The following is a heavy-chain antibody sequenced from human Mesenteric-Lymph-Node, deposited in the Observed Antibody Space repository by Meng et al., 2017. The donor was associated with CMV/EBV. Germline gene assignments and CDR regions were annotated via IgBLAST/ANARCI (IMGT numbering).Heavy chain of an antibody. CDR2: IYYGGST. V-gene: IGHV4-39*01. Sequence: ICSVWGCIRPPPGRGLEWIGSIYYGGSTYSTPSLTSRGTMSVDTSKNQFSRKLSSVSATDTSVYYCVRHDYDYVWGSYRSDYYFDYWGQGALVTVSS. CDR1: ICSV. CDR3: VRHDYDYVWGSYRSDYYFDY. D-gene: IGHD3-16*02. J-gene: IGHJ4*02.